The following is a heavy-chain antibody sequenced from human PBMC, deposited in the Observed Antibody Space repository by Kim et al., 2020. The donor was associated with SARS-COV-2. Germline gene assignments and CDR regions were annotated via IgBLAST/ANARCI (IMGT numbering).Heavy chain of an antibody. CDR1: GFTFSSYS. CDR3: ARGIAAARDFDY. CDR2: ISSSSSYI. V-gene: IGHV3-21*01. D-gene: IGHD6-13*01. J-gene: IGHJ4*02. Sequence: GGSLRLSCAASGFTFSSYSMNWVRQAPGKGLEWVSSISSSSSYIYYADSVKGRFTISRDNAKNSLYLQMNSLRAEDTAVYYCARGIAAARDFDYWGQGTLVTVSS.